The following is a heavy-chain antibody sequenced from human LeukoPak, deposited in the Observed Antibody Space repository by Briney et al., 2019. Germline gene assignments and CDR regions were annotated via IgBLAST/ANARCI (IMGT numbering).Heavy chain of an antibody. CDR1: GFTVSSNY. CDR3: ARWLQFEYAFDF. CDR2: IYSGGST. J-gene: IGHJ3*01. Sequence: GGSLRLSCAASGFTVSSNYMSWVRQAPGKGLEWVSVIYSGGSTYYADSVKGRFTISRDNSKNTLYLQMNSLRAEDTAVYYCARWLQFEYAFDFWGQGTMVTVCS. D-gene: IGHD5-24*01. V-gene: IGHV3-66*02.